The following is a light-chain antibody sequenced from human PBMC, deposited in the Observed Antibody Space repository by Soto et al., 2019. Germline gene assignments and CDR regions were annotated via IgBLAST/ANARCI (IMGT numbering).Light chain of an antibody. V-gene: IGKV3-20*01. Sequence: EIVLTQSPGTLSLSPGERATLSCRASQSVSSNYLAWYQQKPGQAPRRLIYGACSRATGIPDRVSGSGSGTDFTLTISRLEPEDFTLYNCQQYGSHRNFAQGPKVNTK. CDR1: QSVSSNY. J-gene: IGKJ2*02. CDR2: GAC. CDR3: QQYGSHRN.